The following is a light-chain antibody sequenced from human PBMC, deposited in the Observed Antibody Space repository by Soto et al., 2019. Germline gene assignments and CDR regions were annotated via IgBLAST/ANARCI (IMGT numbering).Light chain of an antibody. J-gene: IGKJ2*01. Sequence: EIVLTQSTATLSLSPGERATLSCRASQSVNSYLAWYQQKPGQAPRLLIYGASNRATGIPVRFSGSGSGTDFTLTISSLEPEDFAVYYCQHRGRWPRTFGQGTKLEIK. CDR1: QSVNSY. CDR2: GAS. CDR3: QHRGRWPRT. V-gene: IGKV3-11*01.